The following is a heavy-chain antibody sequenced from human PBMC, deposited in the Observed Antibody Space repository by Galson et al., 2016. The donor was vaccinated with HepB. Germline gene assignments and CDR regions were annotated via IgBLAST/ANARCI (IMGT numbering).Heavy chain of an antibody. D-gene: IGHD2-8*01. CDR1: GASISYSW. V-gene: IGHV4-4*01. J-gene: IGHJ4*02. CDR2: IFHDGNT. Sequence: ETLSLTCAVSGASISYSWWSWVRQPPGKRLEWIGEIFHDGNTNLNPSLKSRVTISVDKSKNQFSLNLRSVTAADTAVYSCVKNGAWYIDYWGQGILVTVSS. CDR3: VKNGAWYIDY.